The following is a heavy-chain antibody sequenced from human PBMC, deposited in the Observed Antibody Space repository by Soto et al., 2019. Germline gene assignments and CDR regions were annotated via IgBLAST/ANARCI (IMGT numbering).Heavy chain of an antibody. CDR1: GFTFGDYA. D-gene: IGHD1-26*01. CDR2: IRSKAYGGTT. CDR3: TRDLYSGSYYYYYYGMDV. J-gene: IGHJ6*02. V-gene: IGHV3-49*03. Sequence: GGSLRLSCTASGFTFGDYAMSWFRQAPGKGLEWVGFIRSKAYGGTTEYAASVKGRFTISRDDSKSIAYLQMNSLKTEDTAVYYCTRDLYSGSYYYYYYGMDVWGQGTTVTVSS.